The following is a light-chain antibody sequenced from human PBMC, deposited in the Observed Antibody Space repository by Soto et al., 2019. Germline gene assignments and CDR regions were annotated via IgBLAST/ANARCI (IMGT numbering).Light chain of an antibody. Sequence: EVVMTQSPSTLSLSPGERATLSCRASESVSSYLAWYQQKPGQAPRLLIYDASNRATGIPARFSGTGSGTEFTLTISSLQPEDFATYYCQQYNSHFPFGQGTKVDI. V-gene: IGKV3-11*01. CDR1: ESVSSY. CDR2: DAS. CDR3: QQYNSHFP. J-gene: IGKJ1*01.